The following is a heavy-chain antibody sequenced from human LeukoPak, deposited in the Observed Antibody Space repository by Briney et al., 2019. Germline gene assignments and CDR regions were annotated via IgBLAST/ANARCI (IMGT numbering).Heavy chain of an antibody. Sequence: QPGRSLRLSCAASGFTFSSYAMHWVRQAPGKGLEWVAVTSYDGSNKYYADSVKGRFTISRDNSKNTLYLQMNSLRAEDTAVYYCARDAKQYSSSSSDYWGQGTLVTVSS. J-gene: IGHJ4*02. V-gene: IGHV3-30-3*01. CDR3: ARDAKQYSSSSSDY. D-gene: IGHD6-6*01. CDR1: GFTFSSYA. CDR2: TSYDGSNK.